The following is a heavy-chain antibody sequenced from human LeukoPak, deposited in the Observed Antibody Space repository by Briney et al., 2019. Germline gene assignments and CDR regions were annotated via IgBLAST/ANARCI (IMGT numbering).Heavy chain of an antibody. CDR3: AKDREDIV. CDR1: GFTFSSYG. V-gene: IGHV3-33*06. CDR2: IWYDGSSK. Sequence: GGSLRLSCAASGFTFSSYGMHWVRQAPGKGLEWVAVIWYDGSSKYYADSVKGRFTISRDNSKNTLYLQMNSLRAEDTAVYYCAKDREDIVWGQGTLVTVSS. J-gene: IGHJ4*02. D-gene: IGHD5-12*01.